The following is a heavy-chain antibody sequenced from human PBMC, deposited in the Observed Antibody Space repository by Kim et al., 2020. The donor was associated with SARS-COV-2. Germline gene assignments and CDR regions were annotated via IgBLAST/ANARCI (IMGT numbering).Heavy chain of an antibody. V-gene: IGHV3-30*18. CDR2: ISYDGSNK. Sequence: GGSLRLSCAASGFTFSSYGMHWVRQAPGKGLEWVAVISYDGSNKYYADSVKGRFTISRDNSKNTLYLQMNSLRAEDTAVYYCAKGWFLRDYYGMDVWGQGTTVTVSS. J-gene: IGHJ6*02. CDR3: AKGWFLRDYYGMDV. D-gene: IGHD3-10*01. CDR1: GFTFSSYG.